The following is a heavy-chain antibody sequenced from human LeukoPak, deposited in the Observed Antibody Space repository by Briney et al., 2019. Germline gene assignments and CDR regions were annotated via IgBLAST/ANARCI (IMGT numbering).Heavy chain of an antibody. CDR3: ARGRLRGDYGSDAFDI. CDR2: INTNTGNP. V-gene: IGHV7-4-1*02. CDR1: GYTFTNYA. J-gene: IGHJ3*02. Sequence: GASVKVSCKASGYTFTNYAINWVRQAPGQGLEWMGWINTNTGNPTYAQGFTGRFVFSLDTSVSTAYLQISSLKAEDTAVYYCARGRLRGDYGSDAFDIWGQGTMVTVSS. D-gene: IGHD4-17*01.